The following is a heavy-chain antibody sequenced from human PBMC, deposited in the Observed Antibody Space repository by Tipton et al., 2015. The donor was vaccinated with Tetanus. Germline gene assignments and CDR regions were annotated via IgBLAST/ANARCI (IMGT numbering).Heavy chain of an antibody. CDR2: VHPSGST. CDR3: ARGEDAYKTGNY. D-gene: IGHD5-24*01. V-gene: IGHV4-39*07. J-gene: IGHJ4*02. CDR1: GGSISSGVYY. Sequence: TLSLTCTVSGGSISSGVYYWGWLRQDPGKGLEWIGEVHPSGSTSSNPSLESRVTMSIDTSKNQFSLKLTSLTAADTAVYFCARGEDAYKTGNYWGQGTLVTVSS.